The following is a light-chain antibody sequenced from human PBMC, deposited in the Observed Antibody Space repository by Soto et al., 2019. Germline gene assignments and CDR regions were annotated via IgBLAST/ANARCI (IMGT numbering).Light chain of an antibody. CDR1: QSVSSPY. Sequence: IVLKQSPGTLSLSPGARATLYCRASQSVSSPYLAWNQQKPGQAPRLLIYGASSRATGIPDRFSGSGSGTDFTLTISRLEPEDFAVYYCQQYGSSSIFTFGPGTKVDIK. J-gene: IGKJ3*01. CDR2: GAS. CDR3: QQYGSSSIFT. V-gene: IGKV3-20*01.